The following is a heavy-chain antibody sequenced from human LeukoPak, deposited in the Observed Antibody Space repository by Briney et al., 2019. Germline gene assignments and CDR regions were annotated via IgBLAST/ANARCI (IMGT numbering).Heavy chain of an antibody. J-gene: IGHJ4*02. CDR2: IYGGGMT. V-gene: IGHV3-66*01. CDR3: ASALRESYSGYGVYFDS. D-gene: IGHD5-12*01. CDR1: ELRISNNY. Sequence: GGSLRLSCVASELRISNNYMNWVRQAPGKGLEWVSMIYGGGMTYYADSVRGRFTISRDTSKNTLYLQMNTLRVEDTAVYYCASALRESYSGYGVYFDSWGQGTLVTVSS.